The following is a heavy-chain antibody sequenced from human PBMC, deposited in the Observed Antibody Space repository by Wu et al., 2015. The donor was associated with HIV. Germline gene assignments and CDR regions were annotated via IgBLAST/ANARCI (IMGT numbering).Heavy chain of an antibody. CDR1: GYTFSSYY. J-gene: IGHJ4*02. CDR2: INPNSGGT. D-gene: IGHD1-20*01. V-gene: IGHV1-2*02. CDR3: ARTHITGTTFGIAY. Sequence: LVQSGAEMKNPGASVKVSCKTSGYTFSSYYMHWVRQAPGQGLEWMGWINPNSGGTNYAQKFQGRVTMTGDTSISTAYMELSKLRSDDTAVYYCARTHITGTTFGIAYWGQGTLVTVSS.